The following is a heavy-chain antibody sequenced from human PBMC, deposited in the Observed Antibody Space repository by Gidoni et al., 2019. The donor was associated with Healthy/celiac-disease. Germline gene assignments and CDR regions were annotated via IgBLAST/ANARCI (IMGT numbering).Heavy chain of an antibody. Sequence: EVQLVEFGGGLVKPGGSLRLYCAASGFTFSSHTINWVLQAPGKGLEWVSSISSSSSYIYYADSVKGRFTISRDNAKNSLYLQMNSLRAEDTAVYYCARDPGYDFWSGYEAGEYYFDYWGQGTLVTVSS. V-gene: IGHV3-21*01. CDR3: ARDPGYDFWSGYEAGEYYFDY. D-gene: IGHD3-3*01. CDR1: GFTFSSHT. CDR2: ISSSSSYI. J-gene: IGHJ4*02.